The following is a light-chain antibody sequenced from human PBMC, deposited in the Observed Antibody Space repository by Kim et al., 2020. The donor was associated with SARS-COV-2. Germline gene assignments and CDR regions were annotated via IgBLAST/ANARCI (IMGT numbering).Light chain of an antibody. J-gene: IGKJ4*01. CDR3: QQYGDSPT. Sequence: EIVLTQSPGTLSLSPGERASLSCRASESLRNTYFAWYQQKPGQAPRLLIYDAFRRATGIPDRFSGSGSGTDSTLTIDRLEPEDFAVYYCQQYGDSPTFGGGTTVEI. V-gene: IGKV3-20*01. CDR1: ESLRNTY. CDR2: DAF.